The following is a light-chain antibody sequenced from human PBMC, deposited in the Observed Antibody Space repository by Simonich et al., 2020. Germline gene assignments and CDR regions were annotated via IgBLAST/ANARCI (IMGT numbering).Light chain of an antibody. CDR2: EVS. CDR1: SSDVGSYNR. CDR3: SSYTSSSTVV. Sequence: QSALTQPPSVSGSPGQSVTISCTGTSSDVGSYNRVSWYQQPPGTAPKPMIYEVSTRPSGVPDRFAGSKSGNTASLTISGLQAEDEADYYCSSYTSSSTVVFGGGTKLTVL. V-gene: IGLV2-18*02. J-gene: IGLJ2*01.